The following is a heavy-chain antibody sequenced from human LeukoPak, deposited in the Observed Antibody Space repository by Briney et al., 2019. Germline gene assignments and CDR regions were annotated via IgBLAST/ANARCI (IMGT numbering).Heavy chain of an antibody. CDR3: ARLHYDVLTGPFDY. J-gene: IGHJ4*02. CDR2: IWYDGSNK. V-gene: IGHV3-33*01. CDR1: GFTFSDFG. D-gene: IGHD3-9*01. Sequence: GRSLRLSCAASGFTFSDFGMHWVRQAPGKGLEWVAVIWYDGSNKDYTDSVKGRFTISRENSKNTLWLQMNSLRAEDTAVYYCARLHYDVLTGPFDYWGQGTLVTVSS.